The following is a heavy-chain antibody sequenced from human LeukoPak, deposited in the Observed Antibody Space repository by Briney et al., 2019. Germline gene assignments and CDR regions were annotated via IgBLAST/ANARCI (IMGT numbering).Heavy chain of an antibody. CDR1: DYTFSSDG. CDR3: ASRGQQLYDY. Sequence: SVKVSCKISDYTFSSDGFTWVRQAPGKGLEWMGWINTHNGNKNYAQKFQGRVTMTTDTSTNTAYMDLRSLTSDDTATYYCASRGQQLYDYWGQGTLVTVSS. J-gene: IGHJ4*02. CDR2: INTHNGNK. V-gene: IGHV1-18*01. D-gene: IGHD6-13*01.